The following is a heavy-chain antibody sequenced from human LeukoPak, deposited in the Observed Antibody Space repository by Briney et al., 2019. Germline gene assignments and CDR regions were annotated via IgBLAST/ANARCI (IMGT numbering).Heavy chain of an antibody. J-gene: IGHJ4*02. CDR1: GFTVSSNY. V-gene: IGHV3-53*04. CDR3: ARASEDSSGLPFDY. D-gene: IGHD3-22*01. CDR2: IYSGGST. Sequence: GGSLRLSCAASGFTVSSNYMSWVRQAPGQGPEWVTVIYSGGSTYYADSVKGRFTISRHNSNNTLYLQMNSLRAEDTAVYYCARASEDSSGLPFDYWGQGTLVTVSS.